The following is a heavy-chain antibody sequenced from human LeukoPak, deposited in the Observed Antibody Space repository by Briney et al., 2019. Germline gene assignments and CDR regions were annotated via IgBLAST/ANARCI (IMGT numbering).Heavy chain of an antibody. CDR3: ARRIAAAGTPGHSGMDV. J-gene: IGHJ6*02. CDR2: INHSGST. D-gene: IGHD6-13*01. CDR1: GGSFSGYC. Sequence: KPSESLSLTCAVYGGSFSGYCWSWIRQPPGKGLEWVGAINHSGSTNYNPTLKSRVTISVDTSKNQFSLKLSSATAADTAVYYCARRIAAAGTPGHSGMDVWGQGTTVTVSS. V-gene: IGHV4-34*01.